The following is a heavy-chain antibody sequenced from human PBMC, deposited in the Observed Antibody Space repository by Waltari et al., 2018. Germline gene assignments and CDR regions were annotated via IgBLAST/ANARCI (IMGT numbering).Heavy chain of an antibody. J-gene: IGHJ4*02. CDR1: GFTFSSYW. CDR2: INSDGSTI. D-gene: IGHD3-9*01. V-gene: IGHV3-74*01. CDR3: ASAYYDILD. Sequence: EVQLEESGGGLVQPGGSLRLSCAASGFTFSSYWMHWVRQAPGKGLVWVSRINSDGSTISYADSVKGRFTISRDNAKNTLYLQMNSLSAEDTAVYYCASAYYDILDWGQGTLVTFSS.